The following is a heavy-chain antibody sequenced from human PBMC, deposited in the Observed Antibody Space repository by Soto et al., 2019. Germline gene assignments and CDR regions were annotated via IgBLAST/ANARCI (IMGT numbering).Heavy chain of an antibody. CDR3: ARDVRTTVTQFDY. CDR2: IIPIFGTA. Sequence: SVKVSCKASGGTFSSYAISWVRQAPGQGLEWMGGIIPIFGTANYAQKFQGRVTITADESTSTAYMELSSLRSEDTAVYYCARDVRTTVTQFDYWGQGTLVTVSS. D-gene: IGHD4-4*01. J-gene: IGHJ4*02. CDR1: GGTFSSYA. V-gene: IGHV1-69*13.